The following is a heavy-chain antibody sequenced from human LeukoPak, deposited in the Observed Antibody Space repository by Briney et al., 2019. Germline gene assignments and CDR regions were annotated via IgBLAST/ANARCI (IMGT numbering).Heavy chain of an antibody. J-gene: IGHJ3*02. CDR2: ISTSGSNI. V-gene: IGHV3-11*01. Sequence: KPGGSLRLSCAASGFTFSDYYMSWIRQAPGKGPEWVSYISTSGSNIHYADSVKGRFTISRDNAKNSLYLQMNSLRAEDTAVYYCATAARGYYGGLGAFDMWGQGTMVTVSS. CDR1: GFTFSDYY. D-gene: IGHD3-3*01. CDR3: ATAARGYYGGLGAFDM.